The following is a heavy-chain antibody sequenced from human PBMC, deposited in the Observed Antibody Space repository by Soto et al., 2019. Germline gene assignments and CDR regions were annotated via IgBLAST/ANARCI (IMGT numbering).Heavy chain of an antibody. V-gene: IGHV4-31*03. CDR3: ARGGSTAPYYYALNTYYFDY. J-gene: IGHJ4*02. Sequence: QVQLQESGPGLVKPSQTLSLTCTVSGGSISSGGYYWSWIRQQPGKGLEWIGYLYYSGSTYYNPSLKSRVTISVDTSKNQFSLKLSSVTAADTAVYYCARGGSTAPYYYALNTYYFDYWGQGTLVTVSS. D-gene: IGHD3-10*01. CDR2: LYYSGST. CDR1: GGSISSGGYY.